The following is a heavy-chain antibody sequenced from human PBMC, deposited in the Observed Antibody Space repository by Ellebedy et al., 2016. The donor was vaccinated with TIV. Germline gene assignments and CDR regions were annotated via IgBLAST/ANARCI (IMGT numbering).Heavy chain of an antibody. CDR2: IYSAGNT. V-gene: IGHV3-53*01. J-gene: IGHJ4*02. Sequence: GESLKISCVVSGFSINSNYMSWVRQAPGKGLEWVSIIYSAGNTYYPASANGRFTISRHTSKHTLYLQMNSRRGEDTAVYYCARVDLGLAFHYWGRGALVTVSS. CDR1: GFSINSNY. D-gene: IGHD1-26*01. CDR3: ARVDLGLAFHY.